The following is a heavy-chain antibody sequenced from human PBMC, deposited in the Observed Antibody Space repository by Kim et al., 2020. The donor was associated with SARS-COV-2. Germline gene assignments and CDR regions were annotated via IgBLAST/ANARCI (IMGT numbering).Heavy chain of an antibody. CDR2: ISYDGSNK. Sequence: GGSLRLSCAASGFTFSSYAMHWVRQAPGKGLEWVAVISYDGSNKYYADSVKGRFTISRDNSKNTLYLQMNSLRAEDTAVYYCARGYSSSWSYFDYWGQGT. J-gene: IGHJ4*02. V-gene: IGHV3-30-3*01. D-gene: IGHD6-13*01. CDR3: ARGYSSSWSYFDY. CDR1: GFTFSSYA.